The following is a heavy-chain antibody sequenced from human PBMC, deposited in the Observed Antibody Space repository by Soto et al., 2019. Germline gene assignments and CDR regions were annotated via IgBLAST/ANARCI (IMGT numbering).Heavy chain of an antibody. D-gene: IGHD6-25*01. CDR2: SSSSGGYI. Sequence: QVQLVESGGGMVRPGGSLRLSCAASGFTLSDYFMAWVRQSPRQGLEWVSSSSSSGGYITYEDSVRGRFTISRDNAKSSLYLQMNSLRAEDTAVYYCARIQLAAYAFDIWGQGAMVTVSS. V-gene: IGHV3-11*06. J-gene: IGHJ3*02. CDR3: ARIQLAAYAFDI. CDR1: GFTLSDYF.